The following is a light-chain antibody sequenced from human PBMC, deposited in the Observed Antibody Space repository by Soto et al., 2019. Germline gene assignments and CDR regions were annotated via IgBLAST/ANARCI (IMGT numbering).Light chain of an antibody. V-gene: IGLV2-11*01. CDR2: DVS. CDR1: SSDVGGYNY. J-gene: IGLJ1*01. Sequence: QSALTQPRSVSGSPGQSVTISCTGTSSDVGGYNYVSWYQQHPGKAPKLMIYDVSKRPSGVPDRFSGSKSGNTASLTISGLQAEYEADYYCCSYAGSYTLYVFGTVTKLTVL. CDR3: CSYAGSYTLYV.